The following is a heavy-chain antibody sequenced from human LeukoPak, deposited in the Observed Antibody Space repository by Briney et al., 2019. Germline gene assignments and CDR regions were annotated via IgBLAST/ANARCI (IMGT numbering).Heavy chain of an antibody. V-gene: IGHV4-4*07. Sequence: SETLSLTCTVSGGSISSYYWNWIRQPAGKGLEWIGRIHTSGSTNYNPSLKSRVTISVDTSKNQFSLKLSSVTAADTAVYYCARDGSGWGVGGDYWGQGTLVTVSS. CDR2: IHTSGST. CDR1: GGSISSYY. J-gene: IGHJ4*02. CDR3: ARDGSGWGVGGDY. D-gene: IGHD6-19*01.